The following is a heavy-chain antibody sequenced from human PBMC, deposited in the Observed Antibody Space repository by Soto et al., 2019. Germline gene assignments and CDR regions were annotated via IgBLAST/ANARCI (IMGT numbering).Heavy chain of an antibody. J-gene: IGHJ6*02. D-gene: IGHD5-18*01. V-gene: IGHV1-69*13. CDR3: ARRTGGYSYGYGPYYYYYYGMDV. CDR1: GGTFSSYA. CDR2: IIPIFGIA. Sequence: SVKVSCKASGGTFSSYAISWVRQAPGQGLEWMGGIIPIFGIANYAQKFQGRVTITADESTSTAYMELSSLRSEDTAVYYCARRTGGYSYGYGPYYYYYYGMDVWGQGTTVTVSS.